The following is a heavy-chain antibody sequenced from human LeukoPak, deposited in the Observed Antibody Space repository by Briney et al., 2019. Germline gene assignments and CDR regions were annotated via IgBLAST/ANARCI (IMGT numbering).Heavy chain of an antibody. J-gene: IGHJ6*03. V-gene: IGHV3-53*01. Sequence: GGSLRLSCVASGFSVSSNYLSWVRQAPGKGLDWVSVIYSGGRTYYADFVKGRFTISRDNSKNTLYLQMDSLRTEDTAVYYCARHGRGGATVDSDYYYYMDVWGKGTAVTVSS. CDR2: IYSGGRT. D-gene: IGHD4-23*01. CDR3: ARHGRGGATVDSDYYYYMDV. CDR1: GFSVSSNY.